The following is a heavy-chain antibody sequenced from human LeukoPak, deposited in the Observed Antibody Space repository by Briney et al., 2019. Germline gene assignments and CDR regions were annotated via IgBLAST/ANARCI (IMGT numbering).Heavy chain of an antibody. D-gene: IGHD3-22*01. CDR1: GFTFSSYA. CDR2: ISGSGGST. V-gene: IGHV3-23*01. J-gene: IGHJ4*02. CDR3: AKDWDYYDSSGYHHLYYFDC. Sequence: GGSLRLSCAASGFTFSSYAMSWVRQAPGKGLEWVSAISGSGGSTYYADSVKGRFTISRDNSKNTLYLQMNSLRAEDTAVYYCAKDWDYYDSSGYHHLYYFDCWGQGTLVTVSS.